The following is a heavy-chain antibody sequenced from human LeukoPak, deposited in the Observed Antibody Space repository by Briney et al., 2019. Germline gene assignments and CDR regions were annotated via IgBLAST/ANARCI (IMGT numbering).Heavy chain of an antibody. V-gene: IGHV4-31*03. J-gene: IGHJ4*02. Sequence: SQTLSLTCTVSGGSISSGGYYWSWIRQHPGKGLEWIGYIYYSGSTYYNPSLKSRVTISVDTSKNQFPLKLSSVTAADTAVYYCARGGYSYGYVDYWGQGTLVTVSS. CDR3: ARGGYSYGYVDY. CDR1: GGSISSGGYY. CDR2: IYYSGST. D-gene: IGHD5-18*01.